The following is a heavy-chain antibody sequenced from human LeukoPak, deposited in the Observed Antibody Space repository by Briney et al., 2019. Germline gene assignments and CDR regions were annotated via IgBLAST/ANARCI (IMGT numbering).Heavy chain of an antibody. V-gene: IGHV4-34*01. CDR3: ARGRLGSSFRPGPPLDY. J-gene: IGHJ4*02. CDR2: INHSGST. CDR1: GGSFSGYY. Sequence: SETLSLTCAVYGGSFSGYYWSWIRQPPGKGLEWIGEINHSGSTNYNPSLKSRVTISVDTSKNQFSLKLSSVTAADTAVYYCARGRLGSSFRPGPPLDYWGQGTLVTVPS. D-gene: IGHD6-6*01.